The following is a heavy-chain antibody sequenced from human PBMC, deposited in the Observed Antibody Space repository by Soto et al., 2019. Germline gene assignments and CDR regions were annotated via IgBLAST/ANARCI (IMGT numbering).Heavy chain of an antibody. J-gene: IGHJ4*02. CDR3: ARAVGRYGDRDY. CDR1: GGSISSSNW. Sequence: QVQLQESGPGLVKPSGTLSLTCAVSGGSISSSNWWSWVRQPPGKGLEWIGEIYHSGSTNYNPSLRGRVTISVDKSKNQFAPKLSSVTAADTAVYYCARAVGRYGDRDYWGQGTLVTVSS. V-gene: IGHV4-4*02. CDR2: IYHSGST. D-gene: IGHD4-17*01.